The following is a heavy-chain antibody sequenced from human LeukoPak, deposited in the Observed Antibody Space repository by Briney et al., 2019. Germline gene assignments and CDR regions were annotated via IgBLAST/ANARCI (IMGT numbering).Heavy chain of an antibody. CDR1: GFTFDDYA. D-gene: IGHD6-19*01. CDR3: ANSIAVAGAGDY. Sequence: GGSLRLSYAASGFTFDDYAMHWVRQAPGKGLEWVSGISWNSGSIGYADSVKGRFTISRDNAKNSLYLQMNSLRAEDTALYYCANSIAVAGAGDYWGQGTLVTVSS. J-gene: IGHJ4*02. V-gene: IGHV3-9*01. CDR2: ISWNSGSI.